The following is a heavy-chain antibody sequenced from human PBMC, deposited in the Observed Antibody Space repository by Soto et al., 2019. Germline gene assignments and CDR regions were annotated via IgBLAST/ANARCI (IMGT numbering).Heavy chain of an antibody. CDR1: GFTFSSYA. J-gene: IGHJ6*02. CDR2: ISYDGSNK. CDR3: AREGIYESSGTYYYYGMDV. V-gene: IGHV3-30*14. Sequence: QVQLVESGGGVVQPGRSLRLSCAASGFTFSSYAMHWVRQAPGKGLEWVAIISYDGSNKYYADSVKGRFTISRDNSKNTLYLQMNSLRAEDTAVFYCAREGIYESSGTYYYYGMDVWGQGTTVTVSS. D-gene: IGHD3-22*01.